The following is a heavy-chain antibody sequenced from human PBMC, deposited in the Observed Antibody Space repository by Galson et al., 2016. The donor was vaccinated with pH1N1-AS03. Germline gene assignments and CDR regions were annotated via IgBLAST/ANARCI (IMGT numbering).Heavy chain of an antibody. V-gene: IGHV5-51*01. CDR3: ARHASPTILSYHFDS. J-gene: IGHJ4*02. CDR2: IYPSDSDA. D-gene: IGHD5-12*01. CDR1: GSLFTNYW. Sequence: QSGAEVKQPGESLKISCKASGSLFTNYWIAWVRQMPGKGLEWMGIIYPSDSDARYSPSFQGQVTFSADKSTSTAYLHLTTLKAADSAIYYCARHASPTILSYHFDSWGQGTLVTVSS.